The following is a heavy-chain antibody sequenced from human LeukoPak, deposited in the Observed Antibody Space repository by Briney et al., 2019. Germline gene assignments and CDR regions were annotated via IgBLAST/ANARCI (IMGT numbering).Heavy chain of an antibody. D-gene: IGHD2-2*02. CDR3: AKFLGYQLLNPLDY. J-gene: IGHJ4*02. V-gene: IGHV3-23*01. CDR2: ISGSGGST. CDR1: GFTFSSYA. Sequence: PGGSLRLSCAASGFTFSSYAMSWVRQAPGKGLEWVSAISGSGGSTYYADSVKGRFTISRDNSKNTLYLQMNSLRAEDTAVSYCAKFLGYQLLNPLDYWGQGTLVTVSS.